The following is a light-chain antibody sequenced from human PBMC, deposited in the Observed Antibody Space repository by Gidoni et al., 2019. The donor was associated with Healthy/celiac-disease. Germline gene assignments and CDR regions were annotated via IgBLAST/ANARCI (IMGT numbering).Light chain of an antibody. J-gene: IGKJ1*01. CDR1: QSVSSN. CDR3: QQYNNSGST. Sequence: EIVMTQSPATLSVSPGERATLSCRASQSVSSNLAWYQQKPGQAPRLLIYGASTRATGIPARFSGSGSGTEFTLTISSLQSEDFAVYYCQQYNNSGSTFGQXTKVEIK. V-gene: IGKV3-15*01. CDR2: GAS.